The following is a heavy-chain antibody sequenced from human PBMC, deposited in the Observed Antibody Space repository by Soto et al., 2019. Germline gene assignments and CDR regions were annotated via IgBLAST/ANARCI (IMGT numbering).Heavy chain of an antibody. CDR1: GGSISSGGYY. D-gene: IGHD2-15*01. J-gene: IGHJ4*02. Sequence: SETLSLTCTVSGGSISSGGYYWSWIRQPPGKGLEWIGYIYYSGSTNYNPSLKSRVTISVDTSKNQFSLKLSSVTAADTAVYYCAARRWRGDCDYWGQGTLVTVSS. CDR2: IYYSGST. CDR3: AARRWRGDCDY. V-gene: IGHV4-61*08.